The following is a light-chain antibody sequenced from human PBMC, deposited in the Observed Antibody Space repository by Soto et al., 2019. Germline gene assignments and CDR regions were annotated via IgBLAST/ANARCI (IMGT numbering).Light chain of an antibody. CDR1: SSNIGTNT. CDR2: SDN. CDR3: AAWDVSLVV. V-gene: IGLV1-44*01. J-gene: IGLJ2*01. Sequence: QSVLTQPPSASGTPGQRVTISCSGSSSNIGTNTVIWYQQLPGAAPKLLIYSDNQRPSGVPDRFSGSKSGTSASLAISGLQSEDEADYFCAAWDVSLVVFGGGTKLPAL.